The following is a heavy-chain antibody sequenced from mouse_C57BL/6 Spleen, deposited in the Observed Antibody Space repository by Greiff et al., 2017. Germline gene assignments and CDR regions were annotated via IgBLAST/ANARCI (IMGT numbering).Heavy chain of an antibody. CDR2: IHPNSGST. CDR3: ARGGYYDYDGTFDV. D-gene: IGHD2-4*01. Sequence: QVQLQQPGAELVKPGASVKLSCKASGYTFTSYWMHWVKQRPGQGLEWIGMIHPNSGSTNYNEKFKSKATLTVDKSSSTAYMQLSSLTSEDSAVYYCARGGYYDYDGTFDVWGTGTTVTVSS. J-gene: IGHJ1*03. CDR1: GYTFTSYW. V-gene: IGHV1-64*01.